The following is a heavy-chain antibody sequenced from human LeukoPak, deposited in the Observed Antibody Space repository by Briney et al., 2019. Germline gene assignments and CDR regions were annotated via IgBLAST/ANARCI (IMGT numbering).Heavy chain of an antibody. CDR3: AVTPRASGWQFPRDY. CDR1: GFTFSSYS. D-gene: IGHD6-19*01. CDR2: INHSGST. V-gene: IGHV4-34*08. J-gene: IGHJ4*02. Sequence: GSLRLSCAASGFTFSSYSMNWVRQAPGKGLEWIGEINHSGSTNYNPSLKSRVTISVDTSKNQFSLKLSSVTAADTAVYYCAVTPRASGWQFPRDYWGQGTLVTVSS.